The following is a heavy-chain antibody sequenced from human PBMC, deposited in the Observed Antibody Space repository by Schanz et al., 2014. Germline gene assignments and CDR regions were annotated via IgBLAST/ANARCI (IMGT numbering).Heavy chain of an antibody. CDR2: FIPILGLA. V-gene: IGHV1-69*08. Sequence: QVQLVQSGAEVKKPGSSVKVSCKASRSTFSSYTISWVRQARGQGLEWVGRFIPILGLAKYEQKFQDKVTITADTSTTTAYMELSGLRSEDTAVYYCARDHVATTDYDYFFYYLDVWATGITVIVSS. D-gene: IGHD1-1*01. CDR3: ARDHVATTDYDYFFYYLDV. CDR1: RSTFSSYT. J-gene: IGHJ6*03.